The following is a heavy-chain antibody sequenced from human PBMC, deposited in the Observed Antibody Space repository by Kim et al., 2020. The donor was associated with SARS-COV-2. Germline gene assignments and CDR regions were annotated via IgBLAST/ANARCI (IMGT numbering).Heavy chain of an antibody. D-gene: IGHD3-9*01. CDR2: ISSSSSYI. Sequence: GGSLRLSCAASGFTFSSYSMNWVRQAPGKGLEWVSSISSSSSYIYYADSVKGRFTISRDNAKNSLYPQMNSLRAEDTAVYYCARERGSLLRYFTPINYCYYYMEVWGKGTTVTVSS. V-gene: IGHV3-21*01. J-gene: IGHJ6*03. CDR1: GFTFSSYS. CDR3: ARERGSLLRYFTPINYCYYYMEV.